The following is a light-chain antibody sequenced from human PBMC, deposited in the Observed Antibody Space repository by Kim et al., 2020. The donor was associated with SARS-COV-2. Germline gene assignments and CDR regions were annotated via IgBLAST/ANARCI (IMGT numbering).Light chain of an antibody. Sequence: ASVGDRVTITCRASQGISNYLAWYQQKPGKVPKLLIYGASALQSGAPSRFSGSGSGTDFNLTISSLQPEDVATYYCQKYDGAPWTFGQGTKVDIK. J-gene: IGKJ1*01. CDR3: QKYDGAPWT. CDR1: QGISNY. CDR2: GAS. V-gene: IGKV1-27*01.